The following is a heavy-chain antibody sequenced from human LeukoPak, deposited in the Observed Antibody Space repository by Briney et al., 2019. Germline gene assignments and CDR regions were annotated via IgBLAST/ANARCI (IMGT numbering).Heavy chain of an antibody. D-gene: IGHD5-12*01. CDR3: ARDYRGYSSYGMDV. V-gene: IGHV3-48*02. Sequence: GGSLRLSCAASGFTFSSYSMNWVRQAPGKGLEWVSYISSSGSTIYYADSVKGRFTISRDNAKNSLSLQMNSLRDEDTAVYYCARDYRGYSSYGMDVWGQGTTVTVSS. J-gene: IGHJ6*02. CDR1: GFTFSSYS. CDR2: ISSSGSTI.